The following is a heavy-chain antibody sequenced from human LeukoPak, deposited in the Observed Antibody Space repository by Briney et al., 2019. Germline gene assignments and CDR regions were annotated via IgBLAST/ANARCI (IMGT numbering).Heavy chain of an antibody. D-gene: IGHD6-13*01. Sequence: PGGSLRLSCAASGFTFSSYAMSWVRQAPGKGLEWVSAISGSGGSTYYADSVKGRFTISRDNSKNTLYLQMNSLIAEDTAVYYCAKDWGSIAAAGAFDYWGQGTLVTVSS. CDR2: ISGSGGST. CDR3: AKDWGSIAAAGAFDY. CDR1: GFTFSSYA. J-gene: IGHJ4*02. V-gene: IGHV3-23*01.